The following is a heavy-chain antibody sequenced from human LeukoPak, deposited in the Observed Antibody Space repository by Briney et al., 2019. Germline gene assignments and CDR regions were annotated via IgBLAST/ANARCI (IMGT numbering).Heavy chain of an antibody. J-gene: IGHJ5*02. D-gene: IGHD3-3*01. Sequence: PGGSLRLSCAASGFTFSKYAMTWVRQAPGKGLEWVSGISVSGGSTNYADSVKGRFTISRDNSKNTLYLQMNSLRAEDTAVYYCARDAGWRLDPWGQGTLVTVPS. CDR1: GFTFSKYA. V-gene: IGHV3-23*01. CDR2: ISVSGGST. CDR3: ARDAGWRLDP.